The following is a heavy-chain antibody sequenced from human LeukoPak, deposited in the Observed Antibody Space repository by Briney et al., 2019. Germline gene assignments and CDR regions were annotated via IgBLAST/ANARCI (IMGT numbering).Heavy chain of an antibody. CDR2: ISSSSSYI. D-gene: IGHD3-10*01. Sequence: GGSLRLSCAASGFTFSSYSMNWVRQAPGKGLEWVSSISSSSSYIYYADSVKGRLTISRDNAKNSLYLQMNSLRAEDTAVYYCARAHRSMVRGVMSNWGQGTLVTVSS. CDR1: GFTFSSYS. CDR3: ARAHRSMVRGVMSN. V-gene: IGHV3-21*01. J-gene: IGHJ4*02.